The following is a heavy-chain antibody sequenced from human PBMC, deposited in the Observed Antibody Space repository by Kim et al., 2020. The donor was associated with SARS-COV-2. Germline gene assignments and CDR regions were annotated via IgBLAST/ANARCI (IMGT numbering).Heavy chain of an antibody. CDR1: GYTFTSYY. CDR2: INPSGGST. D-gene: IGHD2-2*01. J-gene: IGHJ3*02. V-gene: IGHV1-46*01. Sequence: ASVKVPCKASGYTFTSYYMHWVRQAPGQGLEWMGIINPSGGSTSYAQKFQGRVTMTRDTSTSTVYMELSSLRSEDTAVYYCARGDIVVVPAAICAFDIWGQGTMVTVSS. CDR3: ARGDIVVVPAAICAFDI.